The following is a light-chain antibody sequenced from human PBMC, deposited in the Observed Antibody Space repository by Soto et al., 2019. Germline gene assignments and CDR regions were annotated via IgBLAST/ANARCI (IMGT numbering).Light chain of an antibody. V-gene: IGKV1-17*01. Sequence: DIQMTQCPSSLAASVGDRVTITCRASQGIGNGLSWFQQKPGKAPKRLIYAASTLQSGVPSRFSGSGSGTEFTLTISSLQPEDFATYYCLRHNDYPITFGQGTRLEIK. CDR3: LRHNDYPIT. CDR2: AAS. J-gene: IGKJ5*01. CDR1: QGIGNG.